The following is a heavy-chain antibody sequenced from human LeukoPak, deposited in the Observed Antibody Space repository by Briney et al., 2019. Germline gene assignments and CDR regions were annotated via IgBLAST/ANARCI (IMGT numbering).Heavy chain of an antibody. CDR2: INPDGSEQ. J-gene: IGHJ3*01. CDR1: GFTFSSYF. Sequence: PGGSLRLSCAASGFTFSSYFMNWVRQTPEKGLEWVANINPDGSEQQYVDSVRGQFNSSRDNAKNSLYLQMNSLRAEDTAVYYCAKGGVSRAAFDLWGQGTMVTVSS. V-gene: IGHV3-7*05. CDR3: AKGGVSRAAFDL. D-gene: IGHD3-16*01.